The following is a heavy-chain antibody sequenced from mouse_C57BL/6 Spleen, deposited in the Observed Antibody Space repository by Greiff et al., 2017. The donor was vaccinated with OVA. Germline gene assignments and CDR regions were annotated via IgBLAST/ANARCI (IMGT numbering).Heavy chain of an antibody. CDR3: ARPNDYYGSSYAWFAY. V-gene: IGHV5-4*03. CDR2: ISDGGSYT. D-gene: IGHD1-1*01. Sequence: EVKLVESGGGLVKPGGSLKLSCAASGFTFSSYAMSWVRQTPEKRLEWVATISDGGSYTYYPDNVKGRFTISRDNAKNNLYLQMSYLKSEDTAMYYCARPNDYYGSSYAWFAYWGQGTLVTVSA. CDR1: GFTFSSYA. J-gene: IGHJ3*01.